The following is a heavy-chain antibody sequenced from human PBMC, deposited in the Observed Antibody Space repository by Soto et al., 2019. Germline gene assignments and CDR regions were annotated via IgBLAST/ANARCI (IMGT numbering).Heavy chain of an antibody. CDR1: GGSISGSSYY. Sequence: SGTLSLTCTVSGGSISGSSYYWGWIRQPPGKGLEWIGSIYYSGSTYYNPSLKSRATISLDTSRNQFFLNLNSVTAADTAVYYCARDVGSSHGPGHPHYFDYWGQGTLVTVS. V-gene: IGHV4-39*07. J-gene: IGHJ4*02. CDR3: ARDVGSSHGPGHPHYFDY. D-gene: IGHD2-2*01. CDR2: IYYSGST.